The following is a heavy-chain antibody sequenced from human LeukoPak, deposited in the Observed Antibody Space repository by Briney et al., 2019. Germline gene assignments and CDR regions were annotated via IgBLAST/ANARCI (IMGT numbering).Heavy chain of an antibody. CDR2: ISSSSSYI. J-gene: IGHJ4*02. CDR1: GFTFSSYS. D-gene: IGHD2-15*01. CDR3: ARSSGGGSCYCDDY. Sequence: GGSLRLSCAASGFTFSSYSMNWVRQAPGKGLEWVSSISSSSSYIYYADSVKGRFTISRDNAKNSLYLQMNSLRAEDRAVYYCARSSGGGSCYCDDYWGQGTLVTVSS. V-gene: IGHV3-21*01.